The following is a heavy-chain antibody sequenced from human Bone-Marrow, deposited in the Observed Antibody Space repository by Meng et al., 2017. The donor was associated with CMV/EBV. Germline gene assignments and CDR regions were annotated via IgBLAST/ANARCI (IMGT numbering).Heavy chain of an antibody. V-gene: IGHV3-74*01. D-gene: IGHD2-2*01. Sequence: GGSLRLSCAASGFTFSSYWMHWVRQAPGKGLVWVSRINSDGSSTSYADSVKGRFTISRDNAKNTLYLQMNSLRAEDTAVYYCAKDLRRDIVVVPAAPRGDFQHWGQGTLVTVSS. CDR2: INSDGSST. CDR3: AKDLRRDIVVVPAAPRGDFQH. CDR1: GFTFSSYW. J-gene: IGHJ1*01.